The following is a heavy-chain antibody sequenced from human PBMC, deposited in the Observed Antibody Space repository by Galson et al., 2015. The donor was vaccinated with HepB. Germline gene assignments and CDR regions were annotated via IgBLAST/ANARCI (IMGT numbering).Heavy chain of an antibody. CDR1: GGTFSSYT. D-gene: IGHD1-26*01. CDR2: IIPILGIA. V-gene: IGHV1-69*02. Sequence: SVKVSCKASGGTFSSYTISWVRQAPGQGLEWMGRIIPILGIANHAQKFQGRVTITADKSTSTAYMELSSLRSEDTAVYYCARAPVVGACDYQDWGHVTPVTVAS. J-gene: IGHJ1*01. CDR3: ARAPVVGACDYQD.